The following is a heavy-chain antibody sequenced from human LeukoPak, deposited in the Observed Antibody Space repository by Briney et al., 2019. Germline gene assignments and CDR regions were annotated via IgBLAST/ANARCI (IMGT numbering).Heavy chain of an antibody. Sequence: PGGSLRLTCAASGFTVSSNYMTWVRQAPGKGLEWIGYIYYTGSTNYNPSLKSRVTISLDTSKNQFSLRLSSVTAADTAVYYCASLIAYRFDYWGQGTLVTVSS. V-gene: IGHV4-59*08. J-gene: IGHJ4*02. D-gene: IGHD3-16*01. CDR3: ASLIAYRFDY. CDR1: GFTVSSNY. CDR2: IYYTGST.